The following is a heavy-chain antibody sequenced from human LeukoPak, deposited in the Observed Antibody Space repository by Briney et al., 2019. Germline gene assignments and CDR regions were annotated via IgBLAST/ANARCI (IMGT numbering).Heavy chain of an antibody. CDR2: INPNSGGT. J-gene: IGHJ4*02. D-gene: IGHD3-22*01. Sequence: ASVKVSCKASGYTFTGYYMHWVRQAPGQGLEWMGWINPNSGGTNYAQKFQGRVTMTRDTSISTAYMELSRLRSGDTAVYYCARGENTHYYDSSGSPDLYWGQGTLVTVSS. V-gene: IGHV1-2*02. CDR1: GYTFTGYY. CDR3: ARGENTHYYDSSGSPDLY.